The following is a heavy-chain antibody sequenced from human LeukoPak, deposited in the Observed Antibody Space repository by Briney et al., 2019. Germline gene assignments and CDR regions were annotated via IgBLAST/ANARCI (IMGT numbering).Heavy chain of an antibody. CDR3: AVLYSSGWYSFDY. Sequence: GGSLRLSCAASGFTFSSYSMNWVRQAPGKGLEWVSSISSSSSYIYYADSVKGRFTISKDNAKNSLYLQMNSLRAEDTAVYYCAVLYSSGWYSFDYWGQGTLVTVSS. D-gene: IGHD6-19*01. V-gene: IGHV3-21*01. CDR2: ISSSSSYI. CDR1: GFTFSSYS. J-gene: IGHJ4*02.